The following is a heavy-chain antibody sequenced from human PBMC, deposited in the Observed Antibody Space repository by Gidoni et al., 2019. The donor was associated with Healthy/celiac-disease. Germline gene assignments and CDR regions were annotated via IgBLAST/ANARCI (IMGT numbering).Heavy chain of an antibody. CDR3: ARDNHHDPNAFDI. J-gene: IGHJ3*02. Sequence: QVTLQESVPGLVKPSETLSLTCTVSGGSISRYYWSWLRQPPGKGLEWIGYLYYSGSNNYTPSLKRRVTISVDTSKNQFSLKLSSVTAADTAVYYCARDNHHDPNAFDIWGQGTMVTVSS. D-gene: IGHD3-3*01. CDR2: LYYSGSN. V-gene: IGHV4-59*01. CDR1: GGSISRYY.